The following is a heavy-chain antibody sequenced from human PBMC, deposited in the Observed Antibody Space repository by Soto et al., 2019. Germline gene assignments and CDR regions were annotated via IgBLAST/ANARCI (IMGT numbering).Heavy chain of an antibody. CDR1: GYTFTSYA. J-gene: IGHJ4*02. Sequence: QVQLVQSGAEVKKPGASVEVSCKASGYTFTSYAMHWVRQAPGQRLEWMGWINAGNGNTKYSQKSQGRVTITRDTSASTAYMALSSLRSADTSVYYCARDVGATGDWCQGTLVTVSS. CDR3: ARDVGATGD. V-gene: IGHV1-3*01. D-gene: IGHD1-26*01. CDR2: INAGNGNT.